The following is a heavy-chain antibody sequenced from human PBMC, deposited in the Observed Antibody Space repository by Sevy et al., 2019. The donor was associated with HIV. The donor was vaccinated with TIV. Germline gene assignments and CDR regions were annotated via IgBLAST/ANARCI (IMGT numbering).Heavy chain of an antibody. D-gene: IGHD3-10*01. CDR2: ISYDGSNK. CDR1: GFTFSSYG. V-gene: IGHV3-30*18. CDR3: AKDYGEYYYYYGMDV. Sequence: GGSLRLSCAASGFTFSSYGMHWVRQAPGKGLEWVAVISYDGSNKYYADSVKGRFTISRDNSKNTLYLQMNSLRAEDTAVYYCAKDYGEYYYYYGMDVWGQRTTVTVSS. J-gene: IGHJ6*02.